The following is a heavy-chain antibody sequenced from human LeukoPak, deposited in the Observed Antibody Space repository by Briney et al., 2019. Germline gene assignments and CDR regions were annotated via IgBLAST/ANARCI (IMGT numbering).Heavy chain of an antibody. V-gene: IGHV3-23*01. J-gene: IGHJ4*02. D-gene: IGHD1-26*01. Sequence: GGSLRLSCAASGFTFSGYAMSWVRQAPGKGLEWVSAISGSGGSTYYADSVKGRFTISRDNSKNTLYLQMNSLRAEDTAVYYCAKDLRWELITYYFDYWGQGTLVTVSS. CDR2: ISGSGGST. CDR3: AKDLRWELITYYFDY. CDR1: GFTFSGYA.